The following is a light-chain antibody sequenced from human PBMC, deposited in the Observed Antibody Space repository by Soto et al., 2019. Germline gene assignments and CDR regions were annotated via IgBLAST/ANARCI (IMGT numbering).Light chain of an antibody. V-gene: IGKV1-39*01. CDR3: QQSYSAPIT. Sequence: DKQIKKSASALSAYLGDRVTITCLASQIISSWLAWYQQKPGKAPKLLLYYASSLQSGVPSRFSGSGSATDFTLTITSLQPEDFATYFCQQSYSAPITFGQGTRLENK. CDR2: YAS. CDR1: QIISSW. J-gene: IGKJ5*01.